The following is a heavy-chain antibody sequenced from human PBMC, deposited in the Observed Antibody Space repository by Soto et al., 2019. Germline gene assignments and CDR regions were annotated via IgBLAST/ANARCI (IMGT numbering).Heavy chain of an antibody. V-gene: IGHV1-18*01. CDR3: ARDRSPGGINVYYNYDMDV. CDR1: GYTFTSYG. Sequence: GASVKVSCKASGYTFTSYGISWVRQAPGQGLEWMGWISAYNGNTNYAQKLQDRVTMTTDASTRTAYMELRSLRSDDTAVYYCARDRSPGGINVYYNYDMDVWGQGTTVTVSS. CDR2: ISAYNGNT. J-gene: IGHJ6*02. D-gene: IGHD3-16*01.